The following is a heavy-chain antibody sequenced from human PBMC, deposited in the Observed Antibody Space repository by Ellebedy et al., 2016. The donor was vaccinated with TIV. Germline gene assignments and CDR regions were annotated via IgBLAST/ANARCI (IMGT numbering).Heavy chain of an antibody. CDR3: ARRGSYGDYSVQVNSWFDL. CDR1: GFTFHSYG. CDR2: IRYDGSDK. J-gene: IGHJ5*02. Sequence: GESLKISCAASGFTFHSYGMHWVRQAPGKGLEWVTFIRYDGSDKYYADSVKGRFTISRDNAKNSMFLQMNSLRAEDTGMYYCARRGSYGDYSVQVNSWFDLWGQGTLVTVS. D-gene: IGHD4-17*01. V-gene: IGHV3-30*02.